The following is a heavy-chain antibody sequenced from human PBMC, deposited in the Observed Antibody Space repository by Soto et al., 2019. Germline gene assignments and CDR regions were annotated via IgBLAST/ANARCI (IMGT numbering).Heavy chain of an antibody. CDR2: IYYSGST. CDR1: GGSISSSSYY. D-gene: IGHD3-3*02. V-gene: IGHV4-39*01. CDR3: ASPKIAFYNWFDP. J-gene: IGHJ5*02. Sequence: QLQLQESGPGLVKPSETLSLTCTVSGGSISSSSYYWGWIRQPPGKGLEWIGSIYYSGSTYYNPSLKRRLTTSVDTSKNQFSLKLSSVTAADTAVYYCASPKIAFYNWFDPWGQGTLVTGSS.